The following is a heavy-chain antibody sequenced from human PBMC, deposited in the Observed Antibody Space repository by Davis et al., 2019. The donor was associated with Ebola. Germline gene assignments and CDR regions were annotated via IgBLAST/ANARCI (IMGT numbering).Heavy chain of an antibody. Sequence: PGGSLRLSCAASGFTFNSYSMNWVRQAPGKGLESVSSISSSSSYIYYADSVKGRFTISRDNAKNSLYLQMNSLRAEDTAVYYCAQRNYDFWSGYYVAYYYYYMDVWGKGTTVTVSS. CDR3: AQRNYDFWSGYYVAYYYYYMDV. J-gene: IGHJ6*03. CDR1: GFTFNSYS. V-gene: IGHV3-21*01. CDR2: ISSSSSYI. D-gene: IGHD3-3*01.